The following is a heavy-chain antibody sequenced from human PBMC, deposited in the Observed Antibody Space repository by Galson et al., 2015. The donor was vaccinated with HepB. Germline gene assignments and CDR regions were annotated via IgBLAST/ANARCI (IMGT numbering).Heavy chain of an antibody. D-gene: IGHD3-10*01. CDR3: ARDGYYGSGSYLRPKGFDY. CDR2: ISSSSSTI. CDR1: GFTFSSYS. Sequence: SLRLSCAASGFTFSSYSMNWVRQAPGKGLEWVSYISSSSSTIYYADSVKGRFTISRDNAKNSLYLQMNSLRDEDTAVYYCARDGYYGSGSYLRPKGFDYWVPGTLVTVSS. J-gene: IGHJ4*02. V-gene: IGHV3-48*02.